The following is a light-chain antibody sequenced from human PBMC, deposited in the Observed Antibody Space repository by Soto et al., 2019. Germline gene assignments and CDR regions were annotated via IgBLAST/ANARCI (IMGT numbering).Light chain of an antibody. CDR1: QSVNTRY. J-gene: IGKJ2*01. CDR3: QQYGSSPEDT. Sequence: EIVLTQSPGTLSLSPGERATLSCRASQSVNTRYLAWYQQKPGQAPRLLIYGASNRATGIPDRFSGSGSGTDFTLPISRLEPEDFAVYYCQQYGSSPEDTFGQGTKLEI. CDR2: GAS. V-gene: IGKV3-20*01.